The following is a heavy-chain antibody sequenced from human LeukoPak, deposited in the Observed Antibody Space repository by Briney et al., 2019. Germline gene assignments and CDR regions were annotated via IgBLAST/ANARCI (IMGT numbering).Heavy chain of an antibody. J-gene: IGHJ4*02. D-gene: IGHD3-22*01. CDR3: ARDPAYDSRIYYFDY. Sequence: ASVKVSCKXSGYTFTSYYMHWVRQAPGQGLEWMGIINPSGGSTSYAQKFQGRVTMTRDTSTSTVYMELSSLRSEDTAVYYCARDPAYDSRIYYFDYWGQGTLVTVSS. V-gene: IGHV1-46*01. CDR1: GYTFTSYY. CDR2: INPSGGST.